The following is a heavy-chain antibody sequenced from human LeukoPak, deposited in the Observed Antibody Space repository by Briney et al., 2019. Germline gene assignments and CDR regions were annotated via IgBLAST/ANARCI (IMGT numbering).Heavy chain of an antibody. J-gene: IGHJ6*03. D-gene: IGHD3-10*01. V-gene: IGHV1-18*01. Sequence: GASVKVSCKASGYTFTSYGISWVRQAPGQGLEWMGWISAYNGNTNYAQKLQGRVTMTTDTSTSTAYMELRSLRSDDTAVYYCARVNYGSASYQRSSPYYYYYYMDVWGKGTTVTISS. CDR1: GYTFTSYG. CDR3: ARVNYGSASYQRSSPYYYYYYMDV. CDR2: ISAYNGNT.